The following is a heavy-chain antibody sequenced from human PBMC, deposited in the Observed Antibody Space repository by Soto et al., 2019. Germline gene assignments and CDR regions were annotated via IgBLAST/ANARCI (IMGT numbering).Heavy chain of an antibody. V-gene: IGHV3-15*07. D-gene: IGHD3-9*01. Sequence: EVQLVESGGGLVKPGGSLRLSCAASGFTFSNAWMNWVRQAPGKGLEWVGRIKSETDGGTTDYAAPVKGRFTISRDDSKNTLYLQMNSLKTEDTAVYYCTTFRYGPIDYWGQGTLVTVSS. CDR1: GFTFSNAW. CDR2: IKSETDGGTT. CDR3: TTFRYGPIDY. J-gene: IGHJ4*02.